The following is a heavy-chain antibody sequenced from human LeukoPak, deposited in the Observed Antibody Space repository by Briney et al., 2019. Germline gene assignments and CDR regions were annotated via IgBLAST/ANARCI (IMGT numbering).Heavy chain of an antibody. Sequence: GGSLRLSCAASGFTFSSYAMSWVRQAPGKGLEWVSVIYSGGSTYYADSVKGRFTISRDNSKNTLYLQVNSLRAEDTAVYYCARGYYYYGSGSYYGYWGQGTLVTVSS. J-gene: IGHJ4*02. D-gene: IGHD3-10*01. CDR3: ARGYYYYGSGSYYGY. CDR2: IYSGGST. V-gene: IGHV3-53*01. CDR1: GFTFSSYA.